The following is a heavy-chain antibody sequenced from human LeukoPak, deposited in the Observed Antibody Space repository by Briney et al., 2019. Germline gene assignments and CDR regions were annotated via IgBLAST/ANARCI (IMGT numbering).Heavy chain of an antibody. CDR3: AKGGYCSSTSCKDAFDI. CDR2: ISYDGSNK. D-gene: IGHD2-2*01. V-gene: IGHV3-30*18. CDR1: GFTFSSYG. J-gene: IGHJ3*02. Sequence: GGSLRLSCAASGFTFSSYGMHWVRQAPGKGLGWVAVISYDGSNKYYADSVKGRFTISRDNSKNTLYLQMNSLRAEDTAVYYCAKGGYCSSTSCKDAFDIWGQGTMVTVSS.